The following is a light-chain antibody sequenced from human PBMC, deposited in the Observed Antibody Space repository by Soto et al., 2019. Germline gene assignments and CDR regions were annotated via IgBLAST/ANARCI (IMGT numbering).Light chain of an antibody. Sequence: SVLTQPASVSGSPGQSITISCTGTSSDVGGYNYVSWYQQHPGKAPKLMIYEVSNRPSGVSNRFSGSKSGNTASLTISGLQAEDEADYYCSSYTSPKYVFGTGTKVTVL. CDR1: SSDVGGYNY. CDR3: SSYTSPKYV. J-gene: IGLJ1*01. CDR2: EVS. V-gene: IGLV2-14*01.